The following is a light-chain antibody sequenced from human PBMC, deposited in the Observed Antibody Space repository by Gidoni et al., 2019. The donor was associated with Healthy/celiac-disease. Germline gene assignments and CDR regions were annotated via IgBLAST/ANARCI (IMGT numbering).Light chain of an antibody. CDR2: GNS. V-gene: IGLV1-40*01. CDR1: SSNIGAGYD. Sequence: QSVLTQPPSVSGAPGPRVPISCTGSSSNIGAGYDVHWYQQRPGTAPKLLIYGNSNRPSGVPDRFSGSKSGTSASLAITGLQAEDEADYYCQSYDSSLSGSGVVFGGGTKLTVL. CDR3: QSYDSSLSGSGVV. J-gene: IGLJ2*01.